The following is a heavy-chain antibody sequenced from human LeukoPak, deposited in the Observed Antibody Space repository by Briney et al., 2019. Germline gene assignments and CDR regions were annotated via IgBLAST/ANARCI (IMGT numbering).Heavy chain of an antibody. V-gene: IGHV4-39*01. CDR3: ATHYKRNDYCDKIDN. D-gene: IGHD4-17*01. Sequence: PSETLSLTCTVSGGSISSSSFSWGWIRQPPGKGLEWIGRIYCSGITYYNPSLKSRVTKAVDTSKNQFCLKLTSVTAADTSVYYCATHYKRNDYCDKIDNWGQGTLVTVSS. J-gene: IGHJ4*02. CDR1: GGSISSSSFS. CDR2: IYCSGIT.